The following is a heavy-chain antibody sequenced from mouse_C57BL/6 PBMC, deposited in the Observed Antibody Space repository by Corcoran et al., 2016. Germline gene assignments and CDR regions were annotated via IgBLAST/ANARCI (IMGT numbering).Heavy chain of an antibody. CDR3: ARSFITTVVAKGGYAMDY. CDR1: GYTFTDYY. J-gene: IGHJ4*01. CDR2: INPNNGGT. D-gene: IGHD1-1*01. Sequence: EVQLQQSGPELVKPGASVKISCKASGYTFTDYYMNWVKQSHGKSLEWIGDINPNNGGTSYNQKFKGKATLTVDKSSSTAYMELRSLTSEDSAVYYCARSFITTVVAKGGYAMDYWGQGTSVTVSS. V-gene: IGHV1-26*01.